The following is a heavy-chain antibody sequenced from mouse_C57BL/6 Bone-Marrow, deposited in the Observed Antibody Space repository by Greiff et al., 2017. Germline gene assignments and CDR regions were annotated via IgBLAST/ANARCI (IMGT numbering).Heavy chain of an antibody. Sequence: DVMLVESGGGLVKPGGSLQLSCAASGFTFSDYGMHWVRQAPEKGLEWVAYISSGSSTIYYADTVKGRFTISRDNAKNTLFLQMTSLRSEDTAMYYCARDGTNPTSYWGQGTLVTVSA. J-gene: IGHJ3*01. CDR3: ARDGTNPTSY. V-gene: IGHV5-17*01. D-gene: IGHD4-1*01. CDR1: GFTFSDYG. CDR2: ISSGSSTI.